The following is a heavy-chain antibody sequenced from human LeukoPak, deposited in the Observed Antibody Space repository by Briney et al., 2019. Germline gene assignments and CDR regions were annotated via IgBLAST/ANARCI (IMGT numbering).Heavy chain of an antibody. CDR1: GGSISSGGYS. Sequence: SETLSLTCAVSGGSISSGGYSWSWIRQPPGKGLEWIGYIYYSGSTYYNPSLKSRVTISVDTSKNQFSLKLSSVTAADTAVYYCARGRYSGSYYTSSKFGPPPRFDYWGQGTLVTVSS. CDR2: IYYSGST. V-gene: IGHV4-30-4*07. J-gene: IGHJ4*02. D-gene: IGHD1-26*01. CDR3: ARGRYSGSYYTSSKFGPPPRFDY.